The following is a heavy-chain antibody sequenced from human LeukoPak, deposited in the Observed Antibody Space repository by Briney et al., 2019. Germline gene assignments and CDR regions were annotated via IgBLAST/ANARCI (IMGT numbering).Heavy chain of an antibody. CDR2: ISGDGGST. V-gene: IGHV3-43*02. CDR1: GFTFDDYA. CDR3: AKAGNSVEKATIMGD. Sequence: PGGSLRLSCAASGFTFDDYAMHWVRQAPGKGLEWVSLISGDGGSTYYADSVKGRFTISRDNSKNSLYLQMNSLRTEDTALYCCAKAGNSVEKATIMGDWGQGTLVTVSS. J-gene: IGHJ4*02. D-gene: IGHD5-24*01.